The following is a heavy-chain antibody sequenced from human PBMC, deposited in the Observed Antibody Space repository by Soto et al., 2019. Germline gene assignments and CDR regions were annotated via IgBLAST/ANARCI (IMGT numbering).Heavy chain of an antibody. D-gene: IGHD7-27*01. CDR1: GFSFGNYG. V-gene: IGHV3-33*01. CDR3: ARDIDMGTLDP. Sequence: STKLGSAACGFSFGNYGFPWVRQYTGKGLEWVQXIWYDGSNQYYADSVKXXFTVSRDXXENTVYPHVNSLRAEETAVYYCARDIDMGTLDPWAQGTRVTVSS. J-gene: IGHJ5*02. CDR2: IWYDGSNQ.